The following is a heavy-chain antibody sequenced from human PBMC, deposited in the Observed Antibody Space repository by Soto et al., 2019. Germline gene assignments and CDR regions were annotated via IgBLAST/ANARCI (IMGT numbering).Heavy chain of an antibody. J-gene: IGHJ5*02. Sequence: SVKVSCKASGGTFSSYAISWVRQAPGQGLEWMGGIIPIFGTANYAQKFQGRVTITADESTSTAYMELSSLRSEDTAVYYCARDPSITIFGVVSQGWFDPWGQGTLVTVSS. D-gene: IGHD3-3*01. CDR3: ARDPSITIFGVVSQGWFDP. CDR1: GGTFSSYA. CDR2: IIPIFGTA. V-gene: IGHV1-69*13.